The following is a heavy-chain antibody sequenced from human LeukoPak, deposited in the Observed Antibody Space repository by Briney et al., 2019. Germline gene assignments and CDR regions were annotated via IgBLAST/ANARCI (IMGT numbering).Heavy chain of an antibody. Sequence: GGSRRLSCAASGFTFSSYGMHWVRQAPGKGLEWVAFIRSDGSIKYYTESLKGRFTISRDNSKNTLYLQINSLRPEDTAVYYCTKDEVFSSAWYFDYWGQGTLVTVSS. CDR3: TKDEVFSSAWYFDY. V-gene: IGHV3-30*02. CDR2: IRSDGSIK. J-gene: IGHJ4*02. D-gene: IGHD6-19*01. CDR1: GFTFSSYG.